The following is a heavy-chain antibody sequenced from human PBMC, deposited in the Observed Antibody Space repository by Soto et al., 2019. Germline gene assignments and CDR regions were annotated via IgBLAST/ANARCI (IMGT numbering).Heavy chain of an antibody. CDR1: GYTFTSYG. D-gene: IGHD2-8*01. CDR2: INPSGGST. J-gene: IGHJ6*02. V-gene: IGHV1-46*01. CDR3: ARGGYCTNGVCYTGRYGMDV. Sequence: ASVKVSCKASGYTFTSYGISWVRQAPGQGLEWMGIINPSGGSTSYAQKFQGRVTMTRDTSTSTVYMELSSLRSEDTAVYYCARGGYCTNGVCYTGRYGMDVWGQGTTVT.